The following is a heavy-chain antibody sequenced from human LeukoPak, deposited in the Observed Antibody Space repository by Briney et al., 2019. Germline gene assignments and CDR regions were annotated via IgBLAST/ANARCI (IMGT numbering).Heavy chain of an antibody. D-gene: IGHD6-13*01. CDR1: GGSISSGSYY. CDR2: ISTSGRT. V-gene: IGHV4-61*02. CDR3: AKGDGIAAFY. J-gene: IGHJ4*02. Sequence: SETLSLTCTVSGGSISSGSYYWSWIRQPAGKGLEWIGRISTSGRTNYNPSLKSRVTISVDTSKNQFSLNLSSVTAADTAVYYCAKGDGIAAFYWGQGTLVTVSS.